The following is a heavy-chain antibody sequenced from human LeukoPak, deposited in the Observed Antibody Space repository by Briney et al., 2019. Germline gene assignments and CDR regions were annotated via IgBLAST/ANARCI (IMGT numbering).Heavy chain of an antibody. CDR1: GGSISSGDYY. CDR3: ARVWFSGWLVDAFDI. Sequence: SETLSLTCTVSGGSISSGDYYWSWIRQPPGKGLEWIGYIYYSGSTYYNPSLKSRVTISVDTSKNQFSLQLNSVTPEDTAVYYCARVWFSGWLVDAFDIWGQGTMVTVSS. V-gene: IGHV4-30-4*01. CDR2: IYYSGST. D-gene: IGHD6-19*01. J-gene: IGHJ3*02.